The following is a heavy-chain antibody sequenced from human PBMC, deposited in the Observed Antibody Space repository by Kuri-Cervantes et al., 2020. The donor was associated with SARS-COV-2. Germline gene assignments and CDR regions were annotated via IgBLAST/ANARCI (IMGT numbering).Heavy chain of an antibody. CDR1: GFTFSSYA. D-gene: IGHD2-2*01. CDR2: ISYDGSNK. V-gene: IGHV3-30-3*01. Sequence: GESLKISCAASGFTFSSYAMHWVRQAPGKGLEWVAVISYDGSNKYYADSVKGRFTISRDNSKNTLYLQMNSLRAEDTAVYHCARAYRSSTSCQLDYWGQGTLVTVSS. J-gene: IGHJ4*02. CDR3: ARAYRSSTSCQLDY.